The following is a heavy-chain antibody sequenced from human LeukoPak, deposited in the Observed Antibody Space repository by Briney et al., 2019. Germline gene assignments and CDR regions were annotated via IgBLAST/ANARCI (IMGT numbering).Heavy chain of an antibody. CDR1: GGTFSSYA. CDR2: IIPIFGTA. J-gene: IGHJ4*02. CDR3: AVYSSGWTGLYYFDY. Sequence: SVKVSCKASGGTFSSYAISWVRQAPGQGLEWMGGIIPIFGTANYAQKFQGRVTITADESTSTAYMELSSLRSEDTAVYYCAVYSSGWTGLYYFDYWGQGTLVTVPS. D-gene: IGHD6-19*01. V-gene: IGHV1-69*13.